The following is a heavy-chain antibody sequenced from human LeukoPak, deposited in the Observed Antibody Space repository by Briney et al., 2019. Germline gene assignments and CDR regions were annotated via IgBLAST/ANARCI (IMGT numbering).Heavy chain of an antibody. D-gene: IGHD3-22*01. V-gene: IGHV4-30-4*01. J-gene: IGHJ5*02. CDR3: VRYYFHSSGFSHWFDP. CDR2: ISYSGST. CDR1: GASFSSDDYY. Sequence: SQTLSLTCSVSGASFSSDDYYWGWIRQPPGQGLEWIAYISYSGSTYYNPSLKSRITISIDMSKNQFSLKLSSVTAADTAVYYCVRYYFHSSGFSHWFDPWGQGTLVTVSS.